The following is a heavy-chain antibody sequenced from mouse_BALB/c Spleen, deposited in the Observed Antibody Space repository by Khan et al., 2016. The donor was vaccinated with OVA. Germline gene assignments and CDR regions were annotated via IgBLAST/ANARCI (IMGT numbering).Heavy chain of an antibody. CDR1: GFSLTNYG. J-gene: IGHJ4*01. CDR2: IWSDGST. CDR3: ARQPYYHYNIMDY. Sequence: VELVESGPGLVAPSQSLSITCTISGFSLTNYGVHWARQPPGKGLEWLVVIWSDGSTTYNSALKSRLTISKDNSESQVFLKMNSLQTDDTAMYFCARQPYYHYNIMDYWGQGTSVTVSS. D-gene: IGHD2-10*01. V-gene: IGHV2-6-1*01.